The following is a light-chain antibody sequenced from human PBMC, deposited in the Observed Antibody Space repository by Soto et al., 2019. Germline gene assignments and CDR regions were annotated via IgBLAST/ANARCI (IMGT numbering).Light chain of an antibody. V-gene: IGKV3-11*01. J-gene: IGKJ3*01. CDR2: DAS. CDR1: QSVSSY. CDR3: QQRSNWPPIFT. Sequence: DIVLTQSPATLSLSPGERATLSCRASQSVSSYLAWYQQKPGQAPRLLIYDASNRATGIPARFSGSGSGTDFTITISSLEPEDVAVYYCQQRSNWPPIFTFGPGTKVDI.